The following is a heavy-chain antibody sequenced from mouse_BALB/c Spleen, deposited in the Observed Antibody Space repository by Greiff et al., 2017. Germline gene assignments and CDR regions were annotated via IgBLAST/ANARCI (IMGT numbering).Heavy chain of an antibody. CDR2: IDPSDSYT. CDR3: ARRGGYY. V-gene: IGHV1-69*02. J-gene: IGHJ2*01. Sequence: QVQLQQPGAELVKPGASVKLSCKASGYTFTSYWMHWVKQRPGQGLEWIGEIDPSDSYTNYNQKFKGKATLTVDKSSSTAYMQLSSLTSEDSAVYYCARRGGYYWGQGTTLTVSS. CDR1: GYTFTSYW.